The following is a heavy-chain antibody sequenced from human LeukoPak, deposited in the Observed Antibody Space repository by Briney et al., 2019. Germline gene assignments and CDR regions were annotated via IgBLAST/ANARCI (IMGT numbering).Heavy chain of an antibody. CDR3: ARDRYCGGDCSDAFDI. D-gene: IGHD2-21*02. Sequence: TGGSLRLSCAASGFTFTDHYMSWIRQAPGKGLEWVSYISSSSSAIYYTHSVRGRFTISRDNAKTSLYLQMNSLRDEDTAVYYCARDRYCGGDCSDAFDIWGRGTTVTVSS. CDR2: ISSSSSAI. CDR1: GFTFTDHY. J-gene: IGHJ3*02. V-gene: IGHV3-11*04.